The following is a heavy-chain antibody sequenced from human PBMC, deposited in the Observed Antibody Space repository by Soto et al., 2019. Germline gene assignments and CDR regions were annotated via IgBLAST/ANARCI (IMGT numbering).Heavy chain of an antibody. CDR2: ISSSGSTI. CDR3: ARRWDYDYMDV. V-gene: IGHV3-11*01. Sequence: QVQLVESGGGLVKPGGSLRLSCAASGFTFSDYYMSWIRQAPGKGLEWVSYISSSGSTIYYADSVKGRVTIARDNAKNSLYLQMISLRAEDTAVYSCARRWDYDYMDVWGKGTTVTVSS. J-gene: IGHJ6*03. D-gene: IGHD1-26*01. CDR1: GFTFSDYY.